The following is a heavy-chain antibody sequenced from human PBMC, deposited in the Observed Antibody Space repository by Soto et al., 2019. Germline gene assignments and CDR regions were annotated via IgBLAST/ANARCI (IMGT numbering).Heavy chain of an antibody. CDR1: GFSFGTFV. D-gene: IGHD6-19*01. CDR2: ITDSGYTA. Sequence: PGGSLRRSCAASGFSFGTFVMTWFRQAPGGGLEWVASITDSGYTASYAETVDGRFTVSRDNSKNKLHLQMNDLRAEDTATYYCAKNGQWLATPPEAWGQGTLVTVSS. V-gene: IGHV3-23*01. CDR3: AKNGQWLATPPEA. J-gene: IGHJ4*02.